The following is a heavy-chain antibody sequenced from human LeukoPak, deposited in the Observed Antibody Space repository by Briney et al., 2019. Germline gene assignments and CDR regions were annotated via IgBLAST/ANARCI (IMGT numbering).Heavy chain of an antibody. Sequence: SETLSLTCTVSGGSISTNSYYWGWVRQPPGTGLEWLGSIYYGGSTYYNPSLKSRVTISIDASKNQFSLNLSSVTAADTAVYYCARRLASSSDTFDYWGQGTLVTVSS. V-gene: IGHV4-39*01. D-gene: IGHD6-6*01. CDR2: IYYGGST. J-gene: IGHJ4*02. CDR3: ARRLASSSDTFDY. CDR1: GGSISTNSYY.